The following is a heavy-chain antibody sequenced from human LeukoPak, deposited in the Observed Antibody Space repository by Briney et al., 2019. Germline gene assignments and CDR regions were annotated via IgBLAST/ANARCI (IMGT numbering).Heavy chain of an antibody. V-gene: IGHV3-21*01. Sequence: XXKGXEWVSSISSSSSYIYYADSVKGRFTISRDNAKNSLYLQMNSLRAEDTAVYYCARDRYYYGSGSVGAYCGMDVWGQGTTVTVSS. D-gene: IGHD3-10*01. J-gene: IGHJ6*02. CDR2: ISSSSSYI. CDR3: ARDRYYYGSGSVGAYCGMDV.